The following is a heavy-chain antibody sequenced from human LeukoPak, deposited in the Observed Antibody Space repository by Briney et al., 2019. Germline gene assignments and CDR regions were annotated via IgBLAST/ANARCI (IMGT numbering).Heavy chain of an antibody. D-gene: IGHD4-11*01. Sequence: ASVKVSCKASGYTFISYYMHWVRQAPGQGLEWMGIINPSGGSTSYAQKFQGRVTMTRDMSTSTVYMELSSLRSEDTAVYYCARDKRIDYSIDYWGQGALVTVSS. CDR1: GYTFISYY. CDR2: INPSGGST. CDR3: ARDKRIDYSIDY. J-gene: IGHJ4*02. V-gene: IGHV1-46*01.